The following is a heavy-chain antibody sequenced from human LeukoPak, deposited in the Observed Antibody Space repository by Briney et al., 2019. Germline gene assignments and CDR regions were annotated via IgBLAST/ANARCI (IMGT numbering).Heavy chain of an antibody. CDR2: IKSKTDGGTT. V-gene: IGHV3-15*01. CDR1: GFTVNNAW. D-gene: IGHD1-26*01. Sequence: GGSLRLSCAASGFTVNNAWMSWVRQAPGKGLEWVGRIKSKTDGGTTDYAAPVKGRFTISRDDSKNTLYLQMNSLKTEDTAVYYCTTHIASGSYYYYYYGMDVWGQGTTVTVSS. CDR3: TTHIASGSYYYYYYGMDV. J-gene: IGHJ6*02.